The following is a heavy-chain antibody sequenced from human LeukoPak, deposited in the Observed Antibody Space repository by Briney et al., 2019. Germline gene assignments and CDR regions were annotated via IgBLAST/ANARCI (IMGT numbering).Heavy chain of an antibody. V-gene: IGHV1-8*02. Sequence: ASVKVSCKASGYTFTSYDINWLRQASGQGLEWMGWMNPDSGSTVYAQKFQGRVTMTRSTSISTAYMELSSLRSEDTAVYYCARGRGGNFDYWGQGSLVTVSS. D-gene: IGHD3-10*01. J-gene: IGHJ4*02. CDR1: GYTFTSYD. CDR2: MNPDSGST. CDR3: ARGRGGNFDY.